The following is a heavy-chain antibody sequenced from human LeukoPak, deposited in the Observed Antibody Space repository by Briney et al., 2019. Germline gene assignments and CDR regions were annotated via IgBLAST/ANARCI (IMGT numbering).Heavy chain of an antibody. CDR3: ARDLRGDTRDGYSYRYYYYGMDV. Sequence: GASVKVSCKTSGYTFTGYYIHWVRQAPGQGLEWMGQVNPNSRGTNYAQKFQGRVTMTRDTSISTAYMELTRLKSDDTAVYYCARDLRGDTRDGYSYRYYYYGMDVWGQGTTVTVSS. CDR1: GYTFTGYY. V-gene: IGHV1-2*06. D-gene: IGHD5-24*01. CDR2: VNPNSRGT. J-gene: IGHJ6*02.